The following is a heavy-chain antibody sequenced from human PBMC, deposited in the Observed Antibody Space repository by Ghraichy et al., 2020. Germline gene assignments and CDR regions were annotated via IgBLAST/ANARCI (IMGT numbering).Heavy chain of an antibody. CDR3: ARPFASSWPIFDH. Sequence: SETLSLTCSVSGDSISSSGYFWGWIRQPTGKGPEWIGSMYYGGDTYYNPSLKSRVTISADTSKNQFSLNLRSVTATDTAVYYCARPFASSWPIFDHWGQGIVVTVSS. CDR2: MYYGGDT. CDR1: GDSISSSGYF. V-gene: IGHV4-39*01. D-gene: IGHD6-13*01. J-gene: IGHJ4*02.